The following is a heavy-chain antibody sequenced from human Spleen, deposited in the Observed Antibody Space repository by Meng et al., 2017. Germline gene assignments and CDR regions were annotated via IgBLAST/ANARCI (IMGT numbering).Heavy chain of an antibody. J-gene: IGHJ4*02. D-gene: IGHD4-11*01. V-gene: IGHV4-34*01. CDR2: INHSGST. CDR1: GGSFSDYY. CDR3: ARGPTTMAHDFDY. Sequence: QGQVQQGGAGLLKPSETLSLTGVVSGGSFSDYYWSWIRQPPGKGLEWIGEINHSGSTNYNPSLESRATISVDTSQNNLSLKLSSVTAADSAVYYCARGPTTMAHDFDYWGQGTLVTVSS.